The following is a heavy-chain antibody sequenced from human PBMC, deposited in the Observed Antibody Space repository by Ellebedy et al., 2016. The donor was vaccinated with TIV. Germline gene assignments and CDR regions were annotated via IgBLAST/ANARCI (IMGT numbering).Heavy chain of an antibody. Sequence: MPSETLSLTCTVSGGSISTYYWSWIRQPAGKGLEWIGRINTSGSTVYSPPLKSRVTMSIDTSKNQFSLKLNSVTAADTAVYYCAVAGGKANYYYGLDVWGQGTPVTVSS. CDR3: AVAGGKANYYYGLDV. D-gene: IGHD3-10*01. CDR2: INTSGST. CDR1: GGSISTYY. J-gene: IGHJ6*02. V-gene: IGHV4-4*07.